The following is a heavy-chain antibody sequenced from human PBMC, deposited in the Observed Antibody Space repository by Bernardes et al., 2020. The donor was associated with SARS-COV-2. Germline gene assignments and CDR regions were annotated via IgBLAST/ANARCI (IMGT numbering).Heavy chain of an antibody. Sequence: SEPLSLTCTVSGGSISSGGYYWRWLLQHPGKGLEWIGYIYYSGSTYYNPSLKSRVTISVDTSKNQFSLKLSSVTAADTAVYYCARDLGPSLVISAFDIWGQGTMVTVSS. CDR2: IYYSGST. J-gene: IGHJ3*02. V-gene: IGHV4-31*03. CDR1: GGSISSGGYY. D-gene: IGHD3-9*01. CDR3: ARDLGPSLVISAFDI.